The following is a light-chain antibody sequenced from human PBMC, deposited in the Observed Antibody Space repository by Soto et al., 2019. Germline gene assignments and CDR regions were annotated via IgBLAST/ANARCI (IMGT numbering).Light chain of an antibody. V-gene: IGKV1-27*01. CDR3: QQFNSVPNT. CDR2: SAS. J-gene: IGKJ3*01. Sequence: DLQMTQSPSSLSASVGDRVTITCRASHAISTYLAWYQQKPGKVPKLLIYSASTLHSGVPSRFSGSGSGTDFTLTISSLQPEDVATYYCQQFNSVPNTFGPGTKLDIK. CDR1: HAISTY.